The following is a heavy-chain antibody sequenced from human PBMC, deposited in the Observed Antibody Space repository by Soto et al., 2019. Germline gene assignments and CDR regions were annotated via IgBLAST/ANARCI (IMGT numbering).Heavy chain of an antibody. Sequence: QVHLVQSGAEVRKPGASVKVSCKGSGYTFTSYGIAWVRQAPGQGLEWMGWISAHNDNTNYAQKVQGRVTVTRDTSTSTASMELRNLRSDDTAVYYWARGRYGDYWGQGALVTVSS. V-gene: IGHV1-18*01. J-gene: IGHJ4*02. CDR2: ISAHNDNT. CDR1: GYTFTSYG. D-gene: IGHD1-1*01. CDR3: ARGRYGDY.